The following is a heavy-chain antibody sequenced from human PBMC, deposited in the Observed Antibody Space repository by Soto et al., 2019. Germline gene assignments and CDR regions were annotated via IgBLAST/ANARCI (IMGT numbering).Heavy chain of an antibody. CDR3: ARGDNVLVPAAIKYNAMDV. J-gene: IGHJ6*02. CDR2: MNPNSGNT. CDR1: GYTFTTYD. V-gene: IGHV1-8*01. D-gene: IGHD2-2*02. Sequence: QVQLVQSGAEVKKPGASVKVSCKASGYTFTTYDINWVRQATGQGLEWMGWMNPNSGNTGSAQKFQGRVTMTRNTSTSTAYMELRSLRPEDTAIYFCARGDNVLVPAAIKYNAMDVWGQGTTVTVSS.